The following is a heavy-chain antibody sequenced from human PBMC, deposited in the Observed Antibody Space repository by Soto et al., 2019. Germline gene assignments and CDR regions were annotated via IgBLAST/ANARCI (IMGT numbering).Heavy chain of an antibody. Sequence: ASVKVSCKASGYTFTGYYMHWVRQAPGQGLEWMGWINPNSGGTNYAQKFQGRVTMTRDTSISTAYMELSRLRSDDTAVYYCARDSRFLGWLPDYWGQGTLVTVSS. CDR2: INPNSGGT. J-gene: IGHJ4*02. CDR1: GYTFTGYY. D-gene: IGHD3-3*01. V-gene: IGHV1-2*02. CDR3: ARDSRFLGWLPDY.